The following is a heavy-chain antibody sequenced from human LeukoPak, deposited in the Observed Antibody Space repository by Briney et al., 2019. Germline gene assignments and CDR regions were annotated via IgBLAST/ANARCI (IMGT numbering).Heavy chain of an antibody. Sequence: SETLSLTCTVSGGSISSSSYYWSWIRQPPGTGLEWIGEINHSGSTNYNPSLKSRVTISVDTSKNQFSLKLSSVTAADTAVYYCARDGDYYGHDAFDIWGQGTMVTVSS. CDR2: INHSGST. D-gene: IGHD3-10*01. J-gene: IGHJ3*02. CDR1: GGSISSSSYY. V-gene: IGHV4-39*07. CDR3: ARDGDYYGHDAFDI.